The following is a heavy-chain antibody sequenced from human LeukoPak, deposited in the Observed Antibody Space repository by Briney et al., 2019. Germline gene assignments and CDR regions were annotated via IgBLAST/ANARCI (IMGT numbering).Heavy chain of an antibody. V-gene: IGHV3-30-3*01. CDR1: GFTFSSYA. J-gene: IGHJ5*02. Sequence: GGSLRLSCAASGFTFSSYAMHWVRQAPGKGLEWVAVISYDGSNKYYADSVKGRFTISRDNSKNTLYLQMNSLRAEDAAVYYCARDTGTMVRGMVNWFDPWGQGTLVTVSS. CDR3: ARDTGTMVRGMVNWFDP. CDR2: ISYDGSNK. D-gene: IGHD3-10*01.